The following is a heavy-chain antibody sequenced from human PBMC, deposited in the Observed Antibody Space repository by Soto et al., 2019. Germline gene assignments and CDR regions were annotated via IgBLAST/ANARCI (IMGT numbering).Heavy chain of an antibody. Sequence: SETLSLTCTVSGGSISSSSYYWGWIRQPPGKGLEWIGSIYYSGNTYYNPSLKSRVTISVDTSKNHFSLKLSSVTAADTAVYYCARLIGYCSSTSCYFVYWGRGTLVTVSS. CDR2: IYYSGNT. CDR1: GGSISSSSYY. CDR3: ARLIGYCSSTSCYFVY. D-gene: IGHD2-2*01. J-gene: IGHJ4*02. V-gene: IGHV4-39*02.